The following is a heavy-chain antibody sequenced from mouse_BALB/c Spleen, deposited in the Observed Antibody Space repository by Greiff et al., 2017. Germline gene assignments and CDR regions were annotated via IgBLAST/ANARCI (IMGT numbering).Heavy chain of an antibody. CDR2: INPSTGYT. D-gene: IGHD2-4*01. CDR3: ARGDMITTGYAMDY. V-gene: IGHV1-7*01. CDR1: GYTFTSYW. J-gene: IGHJ4*01. Sequence: VQLQESGAELAKPGASVKMSCKASGYTFTSYWMHWVKQRPGQGLEWIGYINPSTGYTEYNQKFKDKATLTADKSSSTAYMQLGSLTSEDSAVYCCARGDMITTGYAMDYWGQGTSVTVSS.